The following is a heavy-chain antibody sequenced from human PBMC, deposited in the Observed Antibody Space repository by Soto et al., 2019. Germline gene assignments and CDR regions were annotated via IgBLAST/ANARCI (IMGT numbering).Heavy chain of an antibody. D-gene: IGHD2-2*01. Sequence: SETLSHTCTVSGVSITTYYWSWIRQPPGEGLEWIGYIYYSGSTNYNPSLKSRVTISVDTSKNQFSLKLNSVTAADTAVYYCARDLGFCSSTSCYPWFDPWGQGTLVTVSS. J-gene: IGHJ5*02. CDR1: GVSITTYY. V-gene: IGHV4-59*01. CDR3: ARDLGFCSSTSCYPWFDP. CDR2: IYYSGST.